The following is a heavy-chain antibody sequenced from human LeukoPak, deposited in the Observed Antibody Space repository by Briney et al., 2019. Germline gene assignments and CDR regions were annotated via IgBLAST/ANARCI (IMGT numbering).Heavy chain of an antibody. CDR3: ARVGLHLLSTIPYYFDY. J-gene: IGHJ4*02. V-gene: IGHV3-21*01. CDR2: ISSSSSYI. D-gene: IGHD2-2*01. Sequence: SGGSLRLSCAASGFTFSSYSMNWVRQAPGKGLEWVSSISSSSSYIYYADSVKGRFTISRDNAKNSLYLQMNSLRAEDTAVYYCARVGLHLLSTIPYYFDYWGQGTLVTVSS. CDR1: GFTFSSYS.